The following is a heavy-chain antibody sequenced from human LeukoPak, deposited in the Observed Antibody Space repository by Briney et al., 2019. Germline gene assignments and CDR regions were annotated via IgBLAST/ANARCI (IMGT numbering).Heavy chain of an antibody. CDR2: INPSGGST. CDR3: ARADRIAAAGTDY. Sequence: ASVKVSCKASGYTFTSYYMHWVRQAPGQGLEWMGIINPSGGSTGYAQKFQGRVTITRNTSISTAYMELSSLRSEDTAVYYCARADRIAAAGTDYWGQGTLVTVSS. D-gene: IGHD6-13*01. CDR1: GYTFTSYY. J-gene: IGHJ4*02. V-gene: IGHV1-46*01.